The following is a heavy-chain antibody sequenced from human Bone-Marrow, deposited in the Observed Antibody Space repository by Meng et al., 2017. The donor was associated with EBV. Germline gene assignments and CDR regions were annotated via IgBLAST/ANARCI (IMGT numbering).Heavy chain of an antibody. D-gene: IGHD2-2*01. CDR1: GYTFSDYG. CDR3: ARGGDCSSTSCYLPFDP. V-gene: IGHV1-18*01. Sequence: VKNPVPSVKVPCKASGYTFSDYGISWVRQAPGQGLEWMGWISGYNGNTNYAEKFHGRVTMTTDTSASTAYMELRSLRSDDTAVYYCARGGDCSSTSCYLPFDPWGQGTLVTVSS. CDR2: ISGYNGNT. J-gene: IGHJ5*02.